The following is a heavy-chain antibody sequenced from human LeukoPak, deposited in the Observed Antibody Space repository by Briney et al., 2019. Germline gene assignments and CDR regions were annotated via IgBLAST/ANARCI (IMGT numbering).Heavy chain of an antibody. CDR1: GGTFSSYA. CDR2: IIPILGIA. D-gene: IGHD4-17*01. J-gene: IGHJ6*02. Sequence: GASVKVSCKASGGTFSSYAISWVRQAPGQGLEWMGRIIPILGIANYAQKFQGRVTITADKSTSAAYMELSSQRSEDTAVYYCARAGGYGDSYYYYYGMDVWGQGTTVTVSS. CDR3: ARAGGYGDSYYYYYGMDV. V-gene: IGHV1-69*04.